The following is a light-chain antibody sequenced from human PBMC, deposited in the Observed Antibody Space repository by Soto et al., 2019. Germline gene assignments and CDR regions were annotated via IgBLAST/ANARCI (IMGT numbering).Light chain of an antibody. J-gene: IGLJ1*01. CDR3: YTYAGGSTYL. Sequence: ALTQPASVSGSPGQSITISCTGTSSDVGSYNYVSWYQQHPGKAPKLMIYEVSKRPSGVSNRFSGSKSGNTASLRISGLQAEDEADYYCYTYAGGSTYLFGTGTKVTVL. V-gene: IGLV2-23*02. CDR1: SSDVGSYNY. CDR2: EVS.